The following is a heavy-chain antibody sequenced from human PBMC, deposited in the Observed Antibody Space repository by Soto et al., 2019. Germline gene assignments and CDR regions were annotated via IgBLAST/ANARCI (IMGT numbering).Heavy chain of an antibody. CDR1: GFTFSSYA. D-gene: IGHD2-15*01. Sequence: EVQLLESGGGLVQPGGSLRLSCAASGFTFSSYAMSWVRQAPGKGLEWVPAISGSGGSTYYADSVKGRFTISRDNSKNTLYLQMNSLRAEDTAVYYCAKDREPSDIVVVVAATPSSFDPCGQGTLVTVSS. CDR3: AKDREPSDIVVVVAATPSSFDP. V-gene: IGHV3-23*01. J-gene: IGHJ5*02. CDR2: ISGSGGST.